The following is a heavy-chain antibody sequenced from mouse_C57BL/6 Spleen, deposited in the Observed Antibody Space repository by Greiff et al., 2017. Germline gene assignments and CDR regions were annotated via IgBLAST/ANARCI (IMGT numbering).Heavy chain of an antibody. CDR2: ISNGGGST. J-gene: IGHJ4*01. V-gene: IGHV5-12*01. Sequence: EVQLVESGGGLVQPGGSLKLSCAASGFTFSDYYMYWVRQTPEKRLEWVAYISNGGGSTYYPDTVKGRFTISRDNAKNTLYLQMSRLKSEDTAMYYCARQAYYSNYGAMDYWGQGTSVTVSS. D-gene: IGHD2-5*01. CDR1: GFTFSDYY. CDR3: ARQAYYSNYGAMDY.